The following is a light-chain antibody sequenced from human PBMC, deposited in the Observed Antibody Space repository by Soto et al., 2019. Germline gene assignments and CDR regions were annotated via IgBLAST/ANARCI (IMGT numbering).Light chain of an antibody. CDR2: DVN. Sequence: QSVLTQPASVSGSPGQSITISCAGTSSDIGGYNFVSWYQQHPGNAPKLMIYDVNNRPSGVSNRFSGSKSGNTASLTISGLQAEAEADYYCSSYTNNTTRRLFGGGTKLTVL. V-gene: IGLV2-14*03. CDR3: SSYTNNTTRRL. CDR1: SSDIGGYNF. J-gene: IGLJ2*01.